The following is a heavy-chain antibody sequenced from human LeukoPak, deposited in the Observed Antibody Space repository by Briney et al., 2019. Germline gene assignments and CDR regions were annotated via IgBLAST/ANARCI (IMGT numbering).Heavy chain of an antibody. V-gene: IGHV3-30*18. Sequence: GRSLRLSCAASGFTFSSYVMHWVRQALGKGLEWVAIISYDGSNKYYADSVKGRFTISRDNSKNTLFLQMNSLRAEDTAVYYCAKDRTSVHLWLSDLDYWGQGTLVTVSS. D-gene: IGHD5-18*01. J-gene: IGHJ4*02. CDR3: AKDRTSVHLWLSDLDY. CDR2: ISYDGSNK. CDR1: GFTFSSYV.